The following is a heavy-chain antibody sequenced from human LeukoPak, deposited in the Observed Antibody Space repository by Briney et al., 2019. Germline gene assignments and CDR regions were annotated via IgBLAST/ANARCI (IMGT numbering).Heavy chain of an antibody. CDR2: IGTAGET. CDR3: ARGRGQQQRGNWLDP. D-gene: IGHD6-13*01. V-gene: IGHV3-13*01. J-gene: IGHJ5*02. CDR1: GFTFRSYD. Sequence: GGSLRLSCAASGFTFRSYDMHWVRQATGKGLEWVSAIGTAGETYYPASVKGRFTISRENAKNSLYLQMNSLRAEDTAVYYCARGRGQQQRGNWLDPWGQGTLVTVSS.